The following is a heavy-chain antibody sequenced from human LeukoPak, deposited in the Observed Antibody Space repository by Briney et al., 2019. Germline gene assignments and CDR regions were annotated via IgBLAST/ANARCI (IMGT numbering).Heavy chain of an antibody. CDR3: ARPRRDYYDSSGYYYYYYGMDV. CDR1: GYTFTSYA. CDR2: INTNTGNP. J-gene: IGHJ6*01. D-gene: IGHD3-22*01. Sequence: ASVKVSCKASGYTFTSYAMNWVRQAPGQGLEWMGWINTNTGNPTYAQGFTGRFVFSLDTSVSTAYLQISSLKAEDTAVYYCARPRRDYYDSSGYYYYYYGMDVXXXXTXXXVSX. V-gene: IGHV7-4-1*02.